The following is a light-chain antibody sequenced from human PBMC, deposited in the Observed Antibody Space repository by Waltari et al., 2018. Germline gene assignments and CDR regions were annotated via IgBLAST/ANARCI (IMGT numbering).Light chain of an antibody. CDR2: WAS. J-gene: IGKJ4*01. CDR3: QQYYNSPIT. V-gene: IGKV4-1*01. CDR1: RSVLRSANNKNC. Sequence: DIVMTQSPDSLAVSLAERVTINCKSSRSVLRSANNKNCLAWYQQKPGQKPQMLIYWASTRDSGVPDRFTGGGSATDFTLTISSLQAEDEAVYFCQQYYNSPITFGGGTKVEIK.